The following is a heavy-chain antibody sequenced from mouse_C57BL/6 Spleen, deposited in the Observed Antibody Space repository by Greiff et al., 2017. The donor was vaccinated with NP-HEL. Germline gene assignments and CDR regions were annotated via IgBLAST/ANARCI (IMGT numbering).Heavy chain of an antibody. CDR1: GYAFTNYL. D-gene: IGHD2-5*01. CDR2: INPGSGGT. CDR3: ARSSDYSKSLFDY. J-gene: IGHJ2*01. V-gene: IGHV1-54*01. Sequence: VQLQQSGAELVRPGTSVKVSCKASGYAFTNYLIEWVKQRPGQGLEWIGVINPGSGGTNYNEKFKGKATLTADKSSSTAYMQLSSLTSEDSAVYFCARSSDYSKSLFDYWGQGTTLTVSS.